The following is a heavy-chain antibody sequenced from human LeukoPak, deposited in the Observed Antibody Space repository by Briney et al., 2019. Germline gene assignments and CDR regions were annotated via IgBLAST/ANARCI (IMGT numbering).Heavy chain of an antibody. CDR3: ARLGYCSSTSCYDPALDAFDI. CDR2: ISSSSSYT. CDR1: GFTFSDYY. Sequence: GGSLRLSCAASGFTFSDYYMSWIRQAPGKGLEWVSYISSSSSYTNCADSVKGRFTIPRDNAKNSLYLQMNSLRAEDTAVYYCARLGYCSSTSCYDPALDAFDIWGQGTMVTVSS. D-gene: IGHD2-2*01. J-gene: IGHJ3*02. V-gene: IGHV3-11*06.